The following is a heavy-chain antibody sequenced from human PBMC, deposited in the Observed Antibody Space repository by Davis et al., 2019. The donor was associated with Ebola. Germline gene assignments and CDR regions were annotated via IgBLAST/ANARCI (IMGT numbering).Heavy chain of an antibody. D-gene: IGHD2-15*01. Sequence: HTGGSLRLSCAASGFAFSSYWMHWVRQAPGKGLVWVSRINSDGSSTSYADSVKGRFTISRDNAKNTLYVQMNSLRAEDTAVYYCARGPGYCSGGSCIYFDYWGQGTLVTVSS. J-gene: IGHJ4*02. CDR2: INSDGSST. CDR1: GFAFSSYW. V-gene: IGHV3-74*01. CDR3: ARGPGYCSGGSCIYFDY.